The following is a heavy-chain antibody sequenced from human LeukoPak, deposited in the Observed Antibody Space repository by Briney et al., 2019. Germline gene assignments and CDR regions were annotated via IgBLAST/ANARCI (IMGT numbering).Heavy chain of an antibody. V-gene: IGHV4-39*07. D-gene: IGHD6-19*01. CDR3: ARGESIAVAEEFRH. CDR2: IYYTGST. Sequence: SETLSLTCTVSGGSISSNGYYWGWIRQPPGKGLEWIGSIYYTGSTYYNPSLKSRLTTSVDTSKNQFSLKLSSVTAADTAVYYCARGESIAVAEEFRHWGQGTLVTVSS. J-gene: IGHJ1*01. CDR1: GGSISSNGYY.